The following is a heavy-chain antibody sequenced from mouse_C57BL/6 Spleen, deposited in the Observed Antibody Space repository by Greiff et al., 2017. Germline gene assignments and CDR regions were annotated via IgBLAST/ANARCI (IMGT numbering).Heavy chain of an antibody. D-gene: IGHD2-3*01. CDR1: GFTFSDYY. CDR2: INYDGSST. CDR3: ARDGGDGYFYAMDY. Sequence: EVQLVESEGGLVQPGSSMKLSCTASGFTFSDYYMAWVRQVPEKGLEWVANINYDGSSTYYLDSLKSRFIISRDNAKNILYLQMSSLKSEDTATYYCARDGGDGYFYAMDYWGQGTSVTVSS. J-gene: IGHJ4*01. V-gene: IGHV5-16*01.